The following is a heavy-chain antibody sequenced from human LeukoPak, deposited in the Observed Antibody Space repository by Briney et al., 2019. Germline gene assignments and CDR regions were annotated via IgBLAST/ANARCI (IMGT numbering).Heavy chain of an antibody. Sequence: GGSLRLSCAASGFTFSNHGMHWVRQAPGKGPEWVALIWYDGSNKYYGDSVKGRFTISRDNSKNTVYLQMNSLRAEDTAVYYCARGYDSSASHGFDPWGQGTLVTVSS. V-gene: IGHV3-33*01. D-gene: IGHD3-22*01. J-gene: IGHJ5*02. CDR3: ARGYDSSASHGFDP. CDR1: GFTFSNHG. CDR2: IWYDGSNK.